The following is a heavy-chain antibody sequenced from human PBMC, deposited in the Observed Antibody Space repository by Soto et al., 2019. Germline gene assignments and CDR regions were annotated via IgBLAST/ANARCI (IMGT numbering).Heavy chain of an antibody. CDR2: IYHSGST. V-gene: IGHV4-4*02. J-gene: IGHJ4*02. CDR1: GGSISSSNW. CDR3: ARRDLFAATDYYVAY. Sequence: QVQLQASGPGLVKPSGTLSLTCAVSGGSISSSNWWSWVRQPPGKGLEWIGEIYHSGSTNYNPSLKRLVTISVDKSKNQFSLKLSSVTAADTAVYYCARRDLFAATDYYVAYGGQGTLVTVSS. D-gene: IGHD2-15*01.